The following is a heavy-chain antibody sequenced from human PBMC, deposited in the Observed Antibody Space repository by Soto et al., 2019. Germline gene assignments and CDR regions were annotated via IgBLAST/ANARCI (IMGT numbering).Heavy chain of an antibody. CDR3: AKDRRRRDHPPQYYFDY. CDR2: ISYDGSNK. J-gene: IGHJ4*02. D-gene: IGHD3-10*01. CDR1: GFTFSSYG. V-gene: IGHV3-30*18. Sequence: QVQLVESGGGVVQPGRSLRLSCAASGFTFSSYGMHWVRQAPGKGLEGVAVISYDGSNKYYADSVKGRFTISRDNSKNTLYLQMNSLRAEDTAVYYCAKDRRRRDHPPQYYFDYWGQGTLVTVSS.